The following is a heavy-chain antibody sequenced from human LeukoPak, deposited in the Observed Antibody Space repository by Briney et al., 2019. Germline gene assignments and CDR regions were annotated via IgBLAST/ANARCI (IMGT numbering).Heavy chain of an antibody. CDR1: GFTFSSYS. CDR3: AKGYCSSTSCYSGDAFDI. CDR2: ISSSSSYI. V-gene: IGHV3-21*04. Sequence: GGSLRLSCAASGFTFSSYSMNWVRQAPGKGLEWVSSISSSSSYIYYADSVKGRFTISRDNAKNTLYLQMNSLRAEDTAVYYCAKGYCSSTSCYSGDAFDIWGQGTMVTVPS. D-gene: IGHD2-2*01. J-gene: IGHJ3*02.